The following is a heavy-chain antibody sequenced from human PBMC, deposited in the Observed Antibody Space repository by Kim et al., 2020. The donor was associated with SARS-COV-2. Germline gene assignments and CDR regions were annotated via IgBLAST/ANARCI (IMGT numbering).Heavy chain of an antibody. V-gene: IGHV3-11*06. D-gene: IGHD6-6*01. CDR1: GFTFSGYY. Sequence: GGSLRLSCAGSGFTFSGYYMNWIRQAPGKGLEWVSYISSSSSCTYYADSVKGRFTISRDNAKNSLYLQMNSLRAEDTAVYYCARDELEEYCSSDYWGQGT. CDR3: ARDELEEYCSSDY. J-gene: IGHJ4*02. CDR2: ISSSSSCT.